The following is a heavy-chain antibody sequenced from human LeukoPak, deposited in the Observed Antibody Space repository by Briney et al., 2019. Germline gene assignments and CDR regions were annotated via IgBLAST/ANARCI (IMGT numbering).Heavy chain of an antibody. J-gene: IGHJ6*02. Sequence: ASVKVSCKVSGYTLTELSMHWVRQAPGKGLEWMGGFDPEDGETIYAQKFQGRVTMTEDTSTDTAYMELSSLRSEDTAVYYRGYSSSSYYYYGMDVWGQGTTVTVSS. CDR3: GYSSSSYYYYGMDV. CDR2: FDPEDGET. D-gene: IGHD6-13*01. V-gene: IGHV1-24*01. CDR1: GYTLTELS.